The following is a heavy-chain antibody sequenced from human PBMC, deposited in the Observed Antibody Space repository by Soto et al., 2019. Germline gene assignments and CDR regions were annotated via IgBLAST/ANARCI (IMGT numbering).Heavy chain of an antibody. V-gene: IGHV1-8*02. CDR3: ARGLVVVPAAIKNYYYYMDV. CDR2: MNPNSGNT. J-gene: IGHJ6*03. D-gene: IGHD2-2*01. CDR1: GYTFTSYD. Sequence: ASVKVSCKASGYTFTSYDINWVRQATGQGLEWMGWMNPNSGNTGYAQKFQGRVTMTRNTSISTAYMELSSLRSEDTAVYYCARGLVVVPAAIKNYYYYMDVWGKGTTVTVSS.